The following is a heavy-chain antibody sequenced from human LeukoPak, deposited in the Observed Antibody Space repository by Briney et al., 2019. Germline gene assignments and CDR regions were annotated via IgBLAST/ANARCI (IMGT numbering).Heavy chain of an antibody. D-gene: IGHD3-9*01. CDR3: ARAVRYLEKRDAFDI. Sequence: PSETLSLTCAVYGGSFSGYYWSWIRQPPGKGLESIGEINHSGSTNYNPSLKSRVTISVDTSKNQFSLKLSSVTAADTAVYYCARAVRYLEKRDAFDIWGQGTMVTVSS. CDR2: INHSGST. CDR1: GGSFSGYY. J-gene: IGHJ3*02. V-gene: IGHV4-34*01.